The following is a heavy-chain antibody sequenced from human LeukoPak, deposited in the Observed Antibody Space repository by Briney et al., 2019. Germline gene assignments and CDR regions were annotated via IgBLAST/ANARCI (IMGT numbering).Heavy chain of an antibody. J-gene: IGHJ4*02. CDR1: GFTFSSYS. D-gene: IGHD3-3*01. Sequence: GGSLRLSCAASGFTFSSYSMNWVRQAPGKGLEWVSSISISSSYIYYADSVKGRFTISRDNAKNSLYLQMNSLRAEDTAVYYCAREAYYDFWSGYYDDLPARNFDYWGQGTLVTVSS. CDR2: ISISSSYI. CDR3: AREAYYDFWSGYYDDLPARNFDY. V-gene: IGHV3-21*01.